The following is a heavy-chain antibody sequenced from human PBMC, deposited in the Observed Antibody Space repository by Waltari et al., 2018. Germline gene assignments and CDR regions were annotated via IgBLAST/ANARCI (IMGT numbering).Heavy chain of an antibody. CDR3: ARTTDYSNYGGSNYFDY. V-gene: IGHV2-70*15. D-gene: IGHD4-4*01. Sequence: QVTLRAPGPALVKSAQIISLTCTFAGLSLSTRGTSGSWNRPPPGKALEWLARIDWDDDKYYSTSLKTRLTISKDTSKNQVVLTMTNMDPVDTATYYCARTTDYSNYGGSNYFDYWGQGTLVTVSS. CDR2: IDWDDDK. CDR1: GLSLSTRGTS. J-gene: IGHJ4*02.